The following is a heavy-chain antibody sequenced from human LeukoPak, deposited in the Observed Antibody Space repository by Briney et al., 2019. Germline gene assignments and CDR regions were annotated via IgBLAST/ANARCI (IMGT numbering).Heavy chain of an antibody. V-gene: IGHV3-15*01. CDR1: GFTFSSYA. Sequence: TRGSLRLSCAASGFTFSSYAMSWVRQAPGKGLEWIGRIKSKTDGETTNYAEPVRGRFTISRDDSKSAVYLQMNSLKIEDTAVYYCTTDLGTYYHGSQRLIPIDYWGQGTLVTVSS. D-gene: IGHD3-10*01. CDR3: TTDLGTYYHGSQRLIPIDY. CDR2: IKSKTDGETT. J-gene: IGHJ4*02.